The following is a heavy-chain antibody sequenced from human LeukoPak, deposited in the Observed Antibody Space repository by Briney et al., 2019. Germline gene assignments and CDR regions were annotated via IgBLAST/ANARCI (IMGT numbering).Heavy chain of an antibody. D-gene: IGHD6-6*01. CDR2: IYPGDSDT. V-gene: IGHV5-51*01. Sequence: GESLKISCQGSGYSFTSYWIAWVRQMPGKGLGWMGIIYPGDSDTRYSPSFQGQVTISADKSISTAYLQWSSLKASDTAMYYCARSPSMRDAFDIWGQGTMVTVSS. J-gene: IGHJ3*02. CDR3: ARSPSMRDAFDI. CDR1: GYSFTSYW.